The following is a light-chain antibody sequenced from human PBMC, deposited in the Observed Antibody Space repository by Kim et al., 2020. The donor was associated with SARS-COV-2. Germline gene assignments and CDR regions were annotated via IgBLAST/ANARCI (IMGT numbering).Light chain of an antibody. V-gene: IGLV3-19*01. CDR2: GKN. CDR1: SLRSYY. CDR3: NSRDSSGNHLV. J-gene: IGLJ3*02. Sequence: LGQTVRITCQGDSLRSYYASWYQQKPGQAPVLVIYGKNNRPSGIPDRFSGSSSGNTASLTITGAKAEDEADYYCNSRDSSGNHLVFGGGTQLTVL.